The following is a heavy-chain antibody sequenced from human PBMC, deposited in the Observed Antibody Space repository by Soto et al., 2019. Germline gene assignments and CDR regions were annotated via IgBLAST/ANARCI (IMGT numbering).Heavy chain of an antibody. CDR3: ARPLTSPDQLDI. V-gene: IGHV1-18*01. Sequence: ASVKVSCKASGYTFTSYGIGWVRQAPGQGLEWMRWISAYNGNTDYAQKFQDRLTLATDTSTSTAYMDLRSLISDDTALCYFARPLTSPDQLDIWGQGTMVTVSS. CDR1: GYTFTSYG. J-gene: IGHJ3*02. CDR2: ISAYNGNT.